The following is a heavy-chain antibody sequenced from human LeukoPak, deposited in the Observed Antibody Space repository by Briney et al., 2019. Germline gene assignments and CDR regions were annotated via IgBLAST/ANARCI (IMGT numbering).Heavy chain of an antibody. Sequence: VASVKVSCKASGYTFTGYYMHWVRQAPGQGLEWMGWINPNSGGTNYAQKFQGRVTMTRDTSISTAYMELSRLRSDDTAVYYCAREDYSSSGDFDYWGQGTLVTVSS. CDR2: INPNSGGT. CDR1: GYTFTGYY. J-gene: IGHJ4*02. CDR3: AREDYSSSGDFDY. D-gene: IGHD6-13*01. V-gene: IGHV1-2*02.